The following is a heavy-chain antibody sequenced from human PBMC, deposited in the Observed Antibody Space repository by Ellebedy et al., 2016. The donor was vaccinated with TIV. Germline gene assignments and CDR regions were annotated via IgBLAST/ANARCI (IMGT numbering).Heavy chain of an antibody. D-gene: IGHD2-2*01. CDR3: ARSYDIGVASAANADFDY. V-gene: IGHV2-70*04. Sequence: SGPTLVNPTQTLTLTCTFSGFSLSTSAMRVSWIRQPPGKALEWLARIDGNDDKFYSTSLKTRLTISKDTSKNHVVLTMTNMDPVDTATYYCARSYDIGVASAANADFDYWGQGTLVTVSS. CDR1: GFSLSTSAMR. J-gene: IGHJ4*02. CDR2: IDGNDDK.